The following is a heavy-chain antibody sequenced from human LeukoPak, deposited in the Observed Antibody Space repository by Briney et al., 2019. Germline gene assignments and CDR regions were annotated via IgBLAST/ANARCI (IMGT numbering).Heavy chain of an antibody. V-gene: IGHV4-39*01. CDR3: ARHCSSTTCYASNAFDF. D-gene: IGHD2-2*01. Sequence: SETLSLTCTVSGGSISSSTYYWGWIRQPPGKGLEWIGSIFYSGSTYYIPSLKSRITISVDTSKNQFSLKLSSVTAADTAVYYCARHCSSTTCYASNAFDFWGQGTMVTVSS. CDR2: IFYSGST. CDR1: GGSISSSTYY. J-gene: IGHJ3*01.